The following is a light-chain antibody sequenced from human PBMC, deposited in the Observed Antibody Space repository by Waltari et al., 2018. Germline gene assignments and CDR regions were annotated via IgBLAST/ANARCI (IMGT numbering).Light chain of an antibody. Sequence: DIQMTQSPSTLSASVGDRVTITCRASQSITNWFAWYQQKPGKAPKLLIYRASNLESGVPSRFSGSGSGTEFTLTISSLQPDDFATYDCQQYDNYWTFGQGTKVEIK. V-gene: IGKV1-5*03. CDR1: QSITNW. CDR2: RAS. CDR3: QQYDNYWT. J-gene: IGKJ1*01.